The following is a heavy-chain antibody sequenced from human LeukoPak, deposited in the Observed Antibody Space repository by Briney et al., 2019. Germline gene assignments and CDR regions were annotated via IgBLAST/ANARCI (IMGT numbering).Heavy chain of an antibody. CDR1: GFTLSDHY. CDR3: ARSYCSSTNCYGLDYFDY. J-gene: IGHJ4*02. CDR2: IRNKANSYAT. D-gene: IGHD2-2*01. Sequence: GGSLRLSCATSGFTLSDHYVDWVRQAPGKGLEWVGRIRNKANSYATEYAASVKGRFTISRDDSQNSLYLQMNSLKTEDTAVYYCARSYCSSTNCYGLDYFDYWGQGTLVTVSS. V-gene: IGHV3-72*01.